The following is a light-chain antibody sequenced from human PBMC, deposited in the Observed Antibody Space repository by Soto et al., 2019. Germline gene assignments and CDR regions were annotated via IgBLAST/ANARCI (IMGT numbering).Light chain of an antibody. Sequence: DIQMTESRSSLCXXVGGRVTITCRASQGIRHYLAWYQQKPGKVPKLLIYEASNLQSGVPSRFRGGGSGTEFTLTISSLQPEDVATYYCQNFDSAPQTFGQGTKVDIK. CDR3: QNFDSAPQT. CDR1: QGIRHY. V-gene: IGKV1-27*01. J-gene: IGKJ1*01. CDR2: EAS.